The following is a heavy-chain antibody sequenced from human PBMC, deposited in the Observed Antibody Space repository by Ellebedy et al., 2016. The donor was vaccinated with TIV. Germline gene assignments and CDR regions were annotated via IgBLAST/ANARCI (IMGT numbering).Heavy chain of an antibody. CDR1: GFTFSSSW. Sequence: GESLKISCAASGFTFSSSWVHWVRQVPGKGLVWVARINGDGSNIGYADSVKGRFTISKDNSKDTLSLQMNSLRAEDTAVYYCAKLAGIHPWYFDHWGQGTLVPVSS. V-gene: IGHV3-74*01. D-gene: IGHD2-15*01. J-gene: IGHJ4*02. CDR3: AKLAGIHPWYFDH. CDR2: INGDGSNI.